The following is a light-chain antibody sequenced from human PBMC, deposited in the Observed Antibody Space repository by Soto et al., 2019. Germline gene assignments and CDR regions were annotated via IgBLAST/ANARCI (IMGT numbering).Light chain of an antibody. CDR3: SSYTSSSTFYV. CDR2: EVS. CDR1: SSDVGGYNY. V-gene: IGLV2-14*01. Sequence: QSALTQPASVSGSPGQSITISCTGTSSDVGGYNYVSRYQQQRGKAPKLIIYEVSNRPSGDSNRFAGSKSGNTASLTISGLQAEDEADYYCSSYTSSSTFYVFGTGTKLTVL. J-gene: IGLJ1*01.